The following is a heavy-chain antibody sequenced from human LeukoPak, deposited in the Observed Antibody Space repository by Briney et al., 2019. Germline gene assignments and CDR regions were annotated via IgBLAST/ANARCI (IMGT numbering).Heavy chain of an antibody. J-gene: IGHJ4*02. CDR3: AKDPRPDSSGYYYYFDY. V-gene: IGHV3-23*01. CDR1: GFIFKDFP. D-gene: IGHD3-22*01. CDR2: ISAGGDLT. Sequence: GGSLRLSCAVSGFIFKDFPMTWVRQAPGKGLEWLSGISAGGDLTFHADSLKGRFTISRDNYKNTLYLQMNSLRTEDTAVYYCAKDPRPDSSGYYYYFDYWGQGTLVTVSS.